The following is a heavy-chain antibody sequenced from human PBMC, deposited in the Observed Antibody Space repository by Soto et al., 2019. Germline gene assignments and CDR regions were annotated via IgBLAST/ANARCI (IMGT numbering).Heavy chain of an antibody. V-gene: IGHV3-33*01. J-gene: IGHJ5*02. Sequence: GGSLRLSCAASGFSFSSYGMYWVRQAPGKGLEWVAVIWFDGSNKYYADSVQGRFTISRDNSKNTLFLQMNSLTVEDTAVYYCARDRTGWFDPWGQGTLVTVSS. CDR2: IWFDGSNK. CDR3: ARDRTGWFDP. CDR1: GFSFSSYG.